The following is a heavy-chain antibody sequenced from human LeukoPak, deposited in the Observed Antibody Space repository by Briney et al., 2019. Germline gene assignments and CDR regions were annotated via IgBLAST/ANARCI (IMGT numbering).Heavy chain of an antibody. D-gene: IGHD6-13*01. CDR3: ARWDGYSSSPDY. J-gene: IGHJ4*02. CDR2: INPNSGDT. Sequence: ASVTVSFTASGYTFSVYYLHWVRQAPGQGLEWMGWINPNSGDTGYAQRFQGRVTMTRDTSIRTNYMEIYMELTGLRFDDAALYYCARWDGYSSSPDYWGQGTLVTVSS. V-gene: IGHV1-2*02. CDR1: GYTFSVYY.